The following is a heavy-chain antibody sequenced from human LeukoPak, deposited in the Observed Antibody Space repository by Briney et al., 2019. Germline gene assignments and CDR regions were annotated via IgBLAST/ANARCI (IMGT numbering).Heavy chain of an antibody. D-gene: IGHD3-10*01. Sequence: GGSLRLSCAASGFTFSNYVMTWVRQAPGKGLEWVSTISGSAETTYYADSVKGRFTISGDNSKNTLYLQMNSLKAEDTAVYYCAAFFGSGTYFIDYWGQGTLVSVSS. CDR2: ISGSAETT. J-gene: IGHJ4*02. CDR3: AAFFGSGTYFIDY. CDR1: GFTFSNYV. V-gene: IGHV3-23*01.